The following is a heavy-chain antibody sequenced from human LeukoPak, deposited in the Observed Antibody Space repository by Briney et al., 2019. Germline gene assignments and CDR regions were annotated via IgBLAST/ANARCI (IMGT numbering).Heavy chain of an antibody. J-gene: IGHJ3*02. V-gene: IGHV4-59*01. CDR1: GGSISSYY. Sequence: SETLSLTCTASGGSISSYYWSWIRQPPGKGLEWIGYIYYSGSTNYNPSLKSRVIISVDRSKKQFSLKLTSVTAADTAVYYCARDAPPSSFDIWGQGTMVTVSS. CDR3: ARDAPPSSFDI. CDR2: IYYSGST.